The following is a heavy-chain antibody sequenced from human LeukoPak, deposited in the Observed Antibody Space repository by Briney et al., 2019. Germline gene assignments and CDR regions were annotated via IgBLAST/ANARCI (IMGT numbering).Heavy chain of an antibody. J-gene: IGHJ4*02. CDR1: GFTFTRYW. CDR2: IKQDGSEK. Sequence: PGGSLRLSCAASGFTFTRYWMTWVRQAPGKGLECVANIKQDGSEKHYVDSVKGRFTISRDNSKNTLYLQIDSLRPEDTAVYYCAKAIARGADYWGQGTLVTVSS. V-gene: IGHV3-7*01. D-gene: IGHD3-10*01. CDR3: AKAIARGADY.